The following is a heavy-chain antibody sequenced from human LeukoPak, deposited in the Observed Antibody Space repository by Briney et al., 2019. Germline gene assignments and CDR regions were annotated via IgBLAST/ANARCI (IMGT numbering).Heavy chain of an antibody. CDR2: IYYSGGT. D-gene: IGHD3-22*01. CDR1: GGSISSGGYY. J-gene: IGHJ4*02. CDR3: ARGPEPYYYDSSGYYSY. V-gene: IGHV4-31*03. Sequence: SQTLSLTCTVSGGSISSGGYYWSWIRQHPGKGLEWIGYIYYSGGTYYNPSLKSRVTISVDTSKNQFSLKLSSVTAADTAVYYCARGPEPYYYDSSGYYSYWGQGTLVTVSS.